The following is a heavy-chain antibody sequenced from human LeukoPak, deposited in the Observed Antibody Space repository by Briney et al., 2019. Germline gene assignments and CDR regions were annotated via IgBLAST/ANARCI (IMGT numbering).Heavy chain of an antibody. CDR2: INHSGST. V-gene: IGHV4-34*01. J-gene: IGHJ6*02. CDR3: ARGESQLGWVYYYYGMDV. CDR1: GGSLSGYF. D-gene: IGHD7-27*01. Sequence: SETLSLTCAVYGGSLSGYFWSWIRQPPGKGLEWIGEINHSGSTSHNPSLKSRVTISVDTSKNQFSLKLSSVTAADTAVYYCARGESQLGWVYYYYGMDVWGQGTTVTVSS.